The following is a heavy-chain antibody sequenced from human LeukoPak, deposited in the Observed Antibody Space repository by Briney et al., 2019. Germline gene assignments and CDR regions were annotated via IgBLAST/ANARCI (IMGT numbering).Heavy chain of an antibody. CDR2: ISSSSSYI. D-gene: IGHD3-10*01. J-gene: IGHJ6*03. Sequence: GGSLRLSCAASGFTFSSYSMNWIRQAPGKGLEWVSSISSSSSYIYYADSVKGRFTTSRDTSKNTVFLQMNSLRAEDTAVYYCARWMGSYYYYYMDVWGKGTTVTISS. V-gene: IGHV3-21*04. CDR1: GFTFSSYS. CDR3: ARWMGSYYYYYMDV.